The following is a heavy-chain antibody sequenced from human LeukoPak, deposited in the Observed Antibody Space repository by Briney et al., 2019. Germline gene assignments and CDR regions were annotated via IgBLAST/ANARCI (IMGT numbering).Heavy chain of an antibody. V-gene: IGHV3-43*02. D-gene: IGHD5-12*01. CDR2: ISGDGGST. CDR1: GFTFYDYA. J-gene: IGHJ4*02. CDR3: AKDKGYSGYDSEFDY. Sequence: GGSLRLSCASSGFTFYDYAMHWVRQAPGKGLEWVSLISGDGGSTYYADSVKGRFTISRDNSKNSLYLQMNSLRTEDTALYYCAKDKGYSGYDSEFDYWGQGTLVTVSS.